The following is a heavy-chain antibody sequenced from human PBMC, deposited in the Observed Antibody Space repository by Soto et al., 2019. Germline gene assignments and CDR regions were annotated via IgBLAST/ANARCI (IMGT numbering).Heavy chain of an antibody. CDR1: SGSISSSNW. CDR2: IYHSGST. D-gene: IGHD6-13*01. Sequence: PSETLSLTCAVSSGSISSSNWWSWVRQPPGKGLEWIGEIYHSGSTNYNPSLKSRVTISVDKSKNQFSLKLSSVTAADTAVYYCAREYGIAAAGKKVWFDPWGQGTLVTVSS. CDR3: AREYGIAAAGKKVWFDP. V-gene: IGHV4-4*02. J-gene: IGHJ5*02.